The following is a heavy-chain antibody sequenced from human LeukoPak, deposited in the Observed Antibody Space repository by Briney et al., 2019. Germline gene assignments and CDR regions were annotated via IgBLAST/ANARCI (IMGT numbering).Heavy chain of an antibody. Sequence: SETLSLTCTVSGGSLSSYYWTWIRQPPGKGLEWIGYIFYSGSTNYNPSPKSRVTMSVDTSKNQFSLKLNSVTAADTAVYYCARSGTLTGYLYWGQGALVTVSS. CDR1: GGSLSSYY. CDR3: ARSGTLTGYLY. J-gene: IGHJ4*02. CDR2: IFYSGST. V-gene: IGHV4-59*01. D-gene: IGHD3-9*01.